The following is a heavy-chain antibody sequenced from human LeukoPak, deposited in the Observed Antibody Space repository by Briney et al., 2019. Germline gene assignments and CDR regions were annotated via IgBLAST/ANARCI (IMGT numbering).Heavy chain of an antibody. Sequence: GGSLRLSCAASGFTFSSYTMSWVRQAPGKGLEWVSGVSGSGGSTHYADSVKGRFTISRDNSKNTLYLQMNSLRAEDTAVYYCAASLPNIVVVPATKGPLGYWGQGTLVTVSS. CDR1: GFTFSSYT. V-gene: IGHV3-23*01. CDR2: VSGSGGST. J-gene: IGHJ4*02. CDR3: AASLPNIVVVPATKGPLGY. D-gene: IGHD2-2*01.